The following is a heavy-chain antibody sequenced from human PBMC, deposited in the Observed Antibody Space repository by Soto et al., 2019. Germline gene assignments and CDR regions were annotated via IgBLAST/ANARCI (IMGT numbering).Heavy chain of an antibody. CDR1: GFTFSSYG. V-gene: IGHV3-30*18. J-gene: IGHJ3*02. CDR2: ISYDGSKK. CDR3: VKDQSLIQLCLDPEAFDI. D-gene: IGHD3-16*01. Sequence: QVQLVESGGGVVQPGMSLRLSCAASGFTFSSYGMHWVRQAPGKGLEWVAVISYDGSKKYYGDSVKGRFTISRDNSKKTLYLQMNSLRAADTAVYYCVKDQSLIQLCLDPEAFDIWGQGTMVTVSS.